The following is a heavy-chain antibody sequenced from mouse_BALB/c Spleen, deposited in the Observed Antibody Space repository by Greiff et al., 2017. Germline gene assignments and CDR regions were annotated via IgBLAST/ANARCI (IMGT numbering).Heavy chain of an antibody. J-gene: IGHJ2*01. Sequence: QVQLKESGAELMKPGASVKISCKATGYTFSSYWIEWVKQRPGHGLEWIGEILPGSGSTNYNEKFKGKATFTADTSSNTAYMQLSSLTSEDSAVYYCARITTVVPFDYWGQGTTLTVSS. CDR2: ILPGSGST. D-gene: IGHD1-1*01. CDR1: GYTFSSYW. V-gene: IGHV1-9*01. CDR3: ARITTVVPFDY.